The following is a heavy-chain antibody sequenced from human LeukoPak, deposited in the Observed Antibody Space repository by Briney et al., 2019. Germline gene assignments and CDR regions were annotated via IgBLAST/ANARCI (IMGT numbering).Heavy chain of an antibody. CDR3: GREKMATISHYGMDA. CDR1: GYTFTSYY. J-gene: IGHJ6*02. V-gene: IGHV1-46*01. CDR2: INPSGGST. D-gene: IGHD5-24*01. Sequence: ASVKVSCKASGYTFTSYYMHWVRQAPGQGLEWMGIINPSGGSTSYAQKFQGRVTMTRDTSTSTVYMELSSLRSEDTAVYYCGREKMATISHYGMDAWGQGTTVTVSS.